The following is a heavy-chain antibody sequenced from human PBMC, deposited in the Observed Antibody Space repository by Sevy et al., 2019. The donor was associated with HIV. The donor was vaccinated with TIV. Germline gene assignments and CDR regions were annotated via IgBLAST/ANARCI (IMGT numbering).Heavy chain of an antibody. CDR1: GFSLSTAGVG. J-gene: IGHJ6*02. V-gene: IGHV2-5*02. CDR3: VHSRMRGNGMDV. CDR2: IYWDEDK. Sequence: SGPTLVNPTQTLTLTCTFSGFSLSTAGVGVGWIRQPPGKALECLALIYWDEDKRYRTSLSIRLTINKDTSKNQVVLTMTNMDPVDTATYYCVHSRMRGNGMDVWGQGTTVTVSS. D-gene: IGHD2-8*01.